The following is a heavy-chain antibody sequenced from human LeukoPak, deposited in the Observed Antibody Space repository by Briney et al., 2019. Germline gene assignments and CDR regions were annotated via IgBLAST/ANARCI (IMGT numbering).Heavy chain of an antibody. D-gene: IGHD2-15*01. Sequence: GASVKVSCKASGYTFNTYGITWVRQAPGQGLEWMGWISGYNGKTKYAQKLQDRVTMTTDTSTTTAYMDLRSLRSDDTAVYYCARAGAVVDNWFDRWGQGTLVTVSS. J-gene: IGHJ5*02. V-gene: IGHV1-18*01. CDR3: ARAGAVVDNWFDR. CDR2: ISGYNGKT. CDR1: GYTFNTYG.